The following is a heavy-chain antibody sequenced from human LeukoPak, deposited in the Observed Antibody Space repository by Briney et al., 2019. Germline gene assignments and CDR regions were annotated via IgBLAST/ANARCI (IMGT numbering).Heavy chain of an antibody. V-gene: IGHV1-46*01. CDR3: ARMDMDTAMVTNYLDH. J-gene: IGHJ4*02. D-gene: IGHD5-18*01. CDR2: IHPSGSST. Sequence: ASVTISCKASGYTFTRNYMHWVRQAPGQGLEWMGVIHPSGSSTNYAQKFQGRVTMTKDTSTSTVYIELNGLRSEDTAIYYCARMDMDTAMVTNYLDHWGQGTLVTVSS. CDR1: GYTFTRNY.